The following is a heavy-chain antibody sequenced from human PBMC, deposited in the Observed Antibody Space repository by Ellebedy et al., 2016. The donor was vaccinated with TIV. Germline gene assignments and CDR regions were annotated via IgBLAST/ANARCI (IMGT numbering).Heavy chain of an antibody. Sequence: PGGSLRLSCEASGLSVSSNYITWVRQAPGKGLQWVSVIYSGNKTHYADSVRGRFTISRDIFKNTIYLQMHGRRIEDTALYYCVRERFPMPTWGQGTLVIVSS. D-gene: IGHD3-16*01. CDR1: GLSVSSNY. J-gene: IGHJ4*02. V-gene: IGHV3-66*01. CDR2: IYSGNKT. CDR3: VRERFPMPT.